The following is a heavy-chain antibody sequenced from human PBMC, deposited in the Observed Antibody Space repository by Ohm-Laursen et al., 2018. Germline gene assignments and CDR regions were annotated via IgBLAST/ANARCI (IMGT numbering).Heavy chain of an antibody. CDR1: GFTFTNYA. V-gene: IGHV3-49*04. CDR2: IRSKVYGGTT. D-gene: IGHD3-10*01. CDR3: TRGPPLARGVMTHDY. Sequence: SLRLSCAASGFTFTNYAMSWVRQAPGKGLEWVGFIRSKVYGGTTEYAASVKGRFTISRDDSKTIAYLQMNSLKTEDTAVYYCTRGPPLARGVMTHDYWGQGTLVTVSS. J-gene: IGHJ4*02.